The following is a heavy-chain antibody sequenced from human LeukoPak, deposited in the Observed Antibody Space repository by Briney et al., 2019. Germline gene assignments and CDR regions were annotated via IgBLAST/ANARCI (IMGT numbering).Heavy chain of an antibody. CDR3: ATSDLDN. J-gene: IGHJ4*02. Sequence: PGGSLRLSCAVYGFTFSSDWMSWVRQAPGKGLEWVATIQPHGSEKYYVDSVKGRFTISRDNVKNSVFLQMNSLRGEDTAVYYCATSDLDNWGQGSLVTVSS. CDR1: GFTFSSDW. V-gene: IGHV3-7*01. CDR2: IQPHGSEK.